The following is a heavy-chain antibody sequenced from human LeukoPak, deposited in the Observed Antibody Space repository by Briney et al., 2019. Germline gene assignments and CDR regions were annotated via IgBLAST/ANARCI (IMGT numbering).Heavy chain of an antibody. CDR2: IKQDGSEK. CDR3: ARVQFDYDSSGYRPLDY. D-gene: IGHD3-22*01. V-gene: IGHV3-7*01. J-gene: IGHJ4*02. Sequence: GGSLRLSCAASGFAFSSYWMSWVRQAPGKGLEWVANIKQDGSEKYYVDSVKGRSTISRDNAKNSLYLQMNSLRAEDTAVYYCARVQFDYDSSGYRPLDYWGQGTLVTVSS. CDR1: GFAFSSYW.